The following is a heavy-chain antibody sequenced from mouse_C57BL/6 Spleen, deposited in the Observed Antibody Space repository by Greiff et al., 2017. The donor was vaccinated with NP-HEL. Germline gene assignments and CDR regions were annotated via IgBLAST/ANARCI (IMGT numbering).Heavy chain of an antibody. J-gene: IGHJ4*01. V-gene: IGHV1-81*01. CDR3: ARWDGYYKDYAMDY. D-gene: IGHD2-3*01. Sequence: VQGVESGAELARPGASVKLSCKASGYTFTSYGISWVKQRTGQGLEWIGEIYPRSGNTYYNEKFKGKATLTADKSSSTAYMELRSLTSEDSAVYFCARWDGYYKDYAMDYWGQGTSVTVSS. CDR1: GYTFTSYG. CDR2: IYPRSGNT.